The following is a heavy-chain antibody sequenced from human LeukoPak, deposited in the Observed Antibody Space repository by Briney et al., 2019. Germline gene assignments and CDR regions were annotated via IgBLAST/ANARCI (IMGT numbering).Heavy chain of an antibody. J-gene: IGHJ4*02. V-gene: IGHV3-15*01. CDR3: TTDGTPLWATVLTFHDDY. D-gene: IGHD4-23*01. Sequence: PGGSLRLSCAASGFTFSNAWMSWVRQAPGKGLEWVGRIKSKTDGGTTDYAAPVKGRFTISRDDSKNTLYLQMNSLKTEDTAVYYCTTDGTPLWATVLTFHDDYWGQGTLVTVSS. CDR2: IKSKTDGGTT. CDR1: GFTFSNAW.